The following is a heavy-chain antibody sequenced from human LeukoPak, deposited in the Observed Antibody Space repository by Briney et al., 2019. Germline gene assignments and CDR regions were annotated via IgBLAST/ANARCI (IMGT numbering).Heavy chain of an antibody. V-gene: IGHV3-48*01. D-gene: IGHD3-3*01. CDR2: ISRISTTI. CDR3: ARGLRFLEWEPSFDY. J-gene: IGHJ4*02. Sequence: PGGSLRLSCAASGFSFSGHSMAWVRQAPGKGLEWISYISRISTTIHYADSVKGRFTVSRDNSKNTLYLQMNSLRAEDTAVYYCARGLRFLEWEPSFDYWGQGTLVTVSS. CDR1: GFSFSGHS.